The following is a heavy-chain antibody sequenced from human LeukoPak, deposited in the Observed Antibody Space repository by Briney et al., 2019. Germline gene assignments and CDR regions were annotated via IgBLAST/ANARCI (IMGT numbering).Heavy chain of an antibody. CDR2: LSSSGGTT. CDR3: ARVPPVRIVGTTWLSFDI. CDR1: GFTFSNYA. Sequence: RPGGSLRLSCAASGFTFSNYAMSWVRQAPGKGLEWVSGLSSSGGTTYYADSVKGRFAISRDNAKNSLYLQMNSLRAEDTAVYYCARVPPVRIVGTTWLSFDIWGQGTMVTVSS. J-gene: IGHJ3*02. V-gene: IGHV3-23*01. D-gene: IGHD1-26*01.